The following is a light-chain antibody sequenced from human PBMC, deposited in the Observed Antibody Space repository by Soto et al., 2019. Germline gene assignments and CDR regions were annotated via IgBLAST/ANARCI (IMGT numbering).Light chain of an antibody. Sequence: PVTQYHSTLTESVGNRGTITCRSSQSISTYLNWYQQKPGKAPKLLIYAASSLQRGVPSRFTGSGSGTDFTLTISSLQAEDVATYYCQQSDSRPRAFGQGTKVDI. J-gene: IGKJ1*01. CDR3: QQSDSRPRA. CDR2: AAS. V-gene: IGKV1-39*01. CDR1: QSISTY.